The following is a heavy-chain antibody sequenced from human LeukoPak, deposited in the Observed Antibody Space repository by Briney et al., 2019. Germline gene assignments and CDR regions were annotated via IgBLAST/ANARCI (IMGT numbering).Heavy chain of an antibody. V-gene: IGHV3-23*01. CDR1: GFTFSSYA. CDR2: ISGSGGST. Sequence: GGSPRLSCAASGFTFSSYAMSWVRQAPGKGLEWVSAISGSGGSTYYADSVKGRFTISRDNSKNTLYLQMNSLRAEDTAVYYCAKGNLGVVRGPDAFDIWGQGTMVTVSS. D-gene: IGHD3-3*01. J-gene: IGHJ3*02. CDR3: AKGNLGVVRGPDAFDI.